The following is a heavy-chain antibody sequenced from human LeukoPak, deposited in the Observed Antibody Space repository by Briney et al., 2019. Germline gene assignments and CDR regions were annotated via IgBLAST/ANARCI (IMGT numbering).Heavy chain of an antibody. Sequence: SETLSLTCTVSGGSISSGDCYWSWIRQPPGKGLEWIGYIYYSGSTYYNPSLKSRVTISVDTSKNQFSLKLSSVTAADTAVYYCARSSGYYSDAFDIWGQGTMVTVSS. V-gene: IGHV4-30-4*08. D-gene: IGHD3-22*01. CDR3: ARSSGYYSDAFDI. CDR2: IYYSGST. CDR1: GGSISSGDCY. J-gene: IGHJ3*02.